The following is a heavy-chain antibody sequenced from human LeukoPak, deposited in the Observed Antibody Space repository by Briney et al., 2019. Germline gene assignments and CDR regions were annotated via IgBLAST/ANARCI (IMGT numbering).Heavy chain of an antibody. CDR3: AKHFYGSGSYYWAFDI. D-gene: IGHD3-10*01. CDR2: ISGSGGST. Sequence: GGPLRLSCAPSGFPFSRYPMRWPPQAPGKALEGVSAISGSGGSTYYADSVRGRFTIYRDNSKNTLYLQMNSLRAEDTAVYYCAKHFYGSGSYYWAFDIWGQGTMVTVSS. CDR1: GFPFSRYP. J-gene: IGHJ3*02. V-gene: IGHV3-23*01.